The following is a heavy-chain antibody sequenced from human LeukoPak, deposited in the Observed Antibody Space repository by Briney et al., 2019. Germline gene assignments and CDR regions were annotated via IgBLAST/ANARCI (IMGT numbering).Heavy chain of an antibody. CDR1: GGSISRSSYY. CDR3: ASRQYED. V-gene: IGHV4-39*01. CDR2: IFYSGST. J-gene: IGHJ4*02. D-gene: IGHD2/OR15-2a*01. Sequence: SETLSLTCTGSGGSISRSSYYWGWIRQPPGKGLEWIGSIFYSGSTYYNPSLKSRVTISVDTSKNQFSLKVSPVTAADTAVYYCASRQYEDWGQGTLVTVSS.